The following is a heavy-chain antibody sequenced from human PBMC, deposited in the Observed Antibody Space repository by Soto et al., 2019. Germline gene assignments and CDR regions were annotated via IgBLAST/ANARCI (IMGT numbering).Heavy chain of an antibody. CDR3: ATTQKRVVPAAAYYYYGMDV. J-gene: IGHJ6*02. V-gene: IGHV5-10-1*01. Sequence: EALKISCKGSGYSFTSYWISWVRQMPGKGLEWMGRIDPSDSYTNYSPSFQGHVTISADKSISTAYLQWSSLKASDTAMYYCATTQKRVVPAAAYYYYGMDVWGQGTTVTVSS. CDR2: IDPSDSYT. CDR1: GYSFTSYW. D-gene: IGHD2-2*01.